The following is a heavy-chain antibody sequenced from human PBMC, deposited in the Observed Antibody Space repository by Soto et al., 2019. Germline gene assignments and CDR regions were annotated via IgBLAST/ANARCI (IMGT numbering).Heavy chain of an antibody. V-gene: IGHV4-59*01. D-gene: IGHD5-18*01. J-gene: IGHJ4*02. CDR2: IYYSGST. CDR1: GGSISSYY. CDR3: ARLYSYGQYYFDY. Sequence: SETLSLTCTVSGGSISSYYWSWIRQPPGKGLEWIGYIYYSGSTNYNPSLKSRVTISVDTSKNQFSLKLSSVTAADTAVYYCARLYSYGQYYFDYWGQGTLVTVSS.